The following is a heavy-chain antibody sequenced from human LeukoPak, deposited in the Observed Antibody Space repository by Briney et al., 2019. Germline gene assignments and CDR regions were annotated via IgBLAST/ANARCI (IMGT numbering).Heavy chain of an antibody. J-gene: IGHJ4*02. CDR1: GFTFSSYG. CDR3: ARATGSSYDLGIYYFDY. CDR2: ISNDGTTK. Sequence: GGSLRLSCAASGFTFSSYGMHWVRQAPGRGLDWVAVISNDGTTKYYADSVRGRFTISSDSSKHTVYLQMNSLRPEDTAVYYCARATGSSYDLGIYYFDYWGQGTLVTVSS. D-gene: IGHD5-12*01. V-gene: IGHV3-30*03.